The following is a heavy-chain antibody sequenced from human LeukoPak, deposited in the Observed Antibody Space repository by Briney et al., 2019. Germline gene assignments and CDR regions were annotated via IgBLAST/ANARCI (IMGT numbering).Heavy chain of an antibody. CDR2: IKQDGSEK. CDR3: ASPGRIAAAGTFDY. CDR1: GFPFTSYW. J-gene: IGHJ4*02. Sequence: GGSLRLSCAASGFPFTSYWMVWVRQAPGKGLEWVANIKQDGSEKYYVDSGKGRFTISRDNSKNTLYLQMNSLRAEDTAVYYCASPGRIAAAGTFDYWGQGTLVTVSS. V-gene: IGHV3-7*01. D-gene: IGHD6-13*01.